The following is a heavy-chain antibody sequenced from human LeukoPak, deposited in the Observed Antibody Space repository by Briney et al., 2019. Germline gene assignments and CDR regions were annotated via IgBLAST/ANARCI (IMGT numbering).Heavy chain of an antibody. CDR3: ARMGAAMADYYYYYGMDV. V-gene: IGHV1-46*01. Sequence: ASEKVSCKASGYTFTSYYMHWVRQAPGQGLEWMGIINPSGGSTSYAQKFQGRVTMTRDTSTSTVYMELSSLRSEDTAVYYCARMGAAMADYYYYYGMDVWGQGTTVTVSS. CDR2: INPSGGST. J-gene: IGHJ6*02. D-gene: IGHD5-18*01. CDR1: GYTFTSYY.